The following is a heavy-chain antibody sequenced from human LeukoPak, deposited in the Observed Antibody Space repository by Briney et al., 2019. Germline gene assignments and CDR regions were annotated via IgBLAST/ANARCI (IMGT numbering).Heavy chain of an antibody. CDR3: ARAYLVDYYGSGSYNY. J-gene: IGHJ4*02. V-gene: IGHV1-18*01. CDR2: IGAYNGNT. D-gene: IGHD3-10*01. Sequence: ASVKVSCKASGYTFTSYGISWVRQAPGQGLEWMGWIGAYNGNTNYAQKLQGRVTMTTDTSTSTAYMELRSLRSDDTAVYYCARAYLVDYYGSGSYNYWGQGTLVTVSS. CDR1: GYTFTSYG.